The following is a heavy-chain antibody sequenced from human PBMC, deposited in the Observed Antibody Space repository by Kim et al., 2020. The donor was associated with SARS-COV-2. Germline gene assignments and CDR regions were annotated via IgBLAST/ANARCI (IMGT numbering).Heavy chain of an antibody. Sequence: ASVKVSCKASGYTFTSYAMNWVRQAPGQGLEWMGWINTNAGNPTYAQGFTGRVVFTLDTSVSTAYLQLSSLKAEDTAVYYCARVGANTDYCGYLCWFDPW. CDR1: GYTFTSYA. V-gene: IGHV7-4-1*02. D-gene: IGHD5-12*01. J-gene: IGHJ5*02. CDR3: ARVGANTDYCGYLCWFDP. CDR2: INTNAGNP.